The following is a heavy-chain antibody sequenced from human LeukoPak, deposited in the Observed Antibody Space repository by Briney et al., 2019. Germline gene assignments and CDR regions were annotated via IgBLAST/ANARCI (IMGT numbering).Heavy chain of an antibody. CDR1: GITLSNYG. Sequence: PGGSLRLSCAVSGITLSNYGMSWVRQAPGKGLEWVAGIGGSGGRTNYADSVKGRFTISRDNPKNTLYLPMNSLRAEDTAVYFCAKRGVVIRVILVGFHKEAYYFDSWGQGALVIVSS. J-gene: IGHJ4*02. V-gene: IGHV3-23*01. D-gene: IGHD3-22*01. CDR3: AKRGVVIRVILVGFHKEAYYFDS. CDR2: IGGSGGRT.